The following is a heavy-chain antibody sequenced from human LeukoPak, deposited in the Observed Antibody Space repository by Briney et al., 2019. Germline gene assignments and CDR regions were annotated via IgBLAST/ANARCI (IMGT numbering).Heavy chain of an antibody. CDR1: GGSISSGDYY. Sequence: SETLSLTCTVSGGSISSGDYYWSWIRQPPGKGLEWIGYIYYSGSTYYNPSLKSRVTISVDTSKNQFSLKLSSVTAADTAVYYCARAPNWGYRVNWFDHWGQGTLVTVSS. D-gene: IGHD7-27*01. V-gene: IGHV4-30-4*01. CDR2: IYYSGST. CDR3: ARAPNWGYRVNWFDH. J-gene: IGHJ5*02.